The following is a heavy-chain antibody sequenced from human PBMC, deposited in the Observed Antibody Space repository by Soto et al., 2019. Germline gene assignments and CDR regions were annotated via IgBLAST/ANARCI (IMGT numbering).Heavy chain of an antibody. D-gene: IGHD3-3*01. CDR2: IYYSGST. CDR1: GGSISSGDYY. CDR3: ARERYDFWSGYPTAAPYYYYYGMDV. J-gene: IGHJ6*02. V-gene: IGHV4-30-4*01. Sequence: SETLSLTCTVSGGSISSGDYYWSWIRQPPGKGLEWIGYIYYSGSTYYKPSLKSRVTISVDTSKNQLSLKLSSVTAADTAVYYCARERYDFWSGYPTAAPYYYYYGMDVWGQGTTVTVSS.